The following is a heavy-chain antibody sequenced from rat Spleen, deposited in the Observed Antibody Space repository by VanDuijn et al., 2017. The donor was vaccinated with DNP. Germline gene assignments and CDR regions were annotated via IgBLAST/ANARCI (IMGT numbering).Heavy chain of an antibody. V-gene: IGHV5S14*01. J-gene: IGHJ2*01. CDR2: ISTGGGNT. CDR1: GFTFSNYG. D-gene: IGHD1-2*01. CDR3: ARPTIAAISTGGFDY. Sequence: EVQLVESGGGLVQPGRSLKLSCAASGFTFSNYGMAWVRQTPTKGLEWVASISTGGGNTYYRDSVKGRFTISRDNAKNTKYLQMDSLRSEDTATYYWARPTIAAISTGGFDYWGQGVMVTVAS.